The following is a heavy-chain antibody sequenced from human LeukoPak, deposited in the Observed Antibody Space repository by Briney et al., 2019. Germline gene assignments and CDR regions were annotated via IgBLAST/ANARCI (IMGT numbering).Heavy chain of an antibody. D-gene: IGHD5-24*01. V-gene: IGHV3-23*01. CDR3: AKRPDGYNRRSYFDY. Sequence: GGSLRLSCAASGFTFSSYWMHWVRQAPGKGLEWVSAISGSGGSTYYADSGKGRFTISRDNSKNTLYLQMNSLRAEDTAVYYCAKRPDGYNRRSYFDYWGQGTLVTVSS. CDR1: GFTFSSYW. J-gene: IGHJ4*02. CDR2: ISGSGGST.